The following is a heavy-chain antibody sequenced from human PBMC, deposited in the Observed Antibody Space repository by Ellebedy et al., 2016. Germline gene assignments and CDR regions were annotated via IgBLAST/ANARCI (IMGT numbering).Heavy chain of an antibody. CDR3: ARVDDYGTTYYFDY. CDR1: GGSISSYY. D-gene: IGHD4-17*01. CDR2: IYYSGST. Sequence: GSLRLXXTVSGGSISSYYWSWIRQPPGKGLEWIGYIYYSGSTNYNPSLKSRVTISVDTSKNQFSLKLSSVTAADTAVYYCARVDDYGTTYYFDYWGQGTLVTVSS. J-gene: IGHJ4*02. V-gene: IGHV4-59*01.